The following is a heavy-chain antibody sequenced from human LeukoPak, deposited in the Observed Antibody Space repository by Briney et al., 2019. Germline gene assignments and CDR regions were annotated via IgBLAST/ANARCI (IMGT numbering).Heavy chain of an antibody. CDR2: IWYDGSNK. V-gene: IGHV3-33*01. CDR1: GFTFSSYG. D-gene: IGHD3-10*01. J-gene: IGHJ4*02. Sequence: GGSLRLSCAASGFTFSSYGMHWVCQAPGKGLEWVAVIWYDGSNKYYADSVKGRFTISRDNSKNTLYLQMNSLRAEDTAVYYCARDRSITMVRGVLENWGQGTLVTVSS. CDR3: ARDRSITMVRGVLEN.